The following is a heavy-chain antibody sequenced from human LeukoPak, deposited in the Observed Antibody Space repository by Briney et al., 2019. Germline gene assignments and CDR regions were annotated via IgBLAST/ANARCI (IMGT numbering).Heavy chain of an antibody. CDR3: AKERLRWYPHFDY. CDR2: MSSSGGST. CDR1: GFSFSSYA. Sequence: GGSLRLSCAASGFSFSSYAMSWVRQAPGKGLEWVSAMSSSGGSTHYADSVKGRFTISRDNSKNTLYLQMNSLRAEDTAVYYCAKERLRWYPHFDYWGQGTLVTVSS. V-gene: IGHV3-23*01. J-gene: IGHJ4*02. D-gene: IGHD4-23*01.